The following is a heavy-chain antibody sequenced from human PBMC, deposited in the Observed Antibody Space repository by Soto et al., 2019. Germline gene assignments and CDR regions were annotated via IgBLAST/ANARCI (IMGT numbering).Heavy chain of an antibody. CDR3: ARDQDDFWSGYLAEGGMDV. CDR1: GYTFTSYG. CDR2: ISAYNGNT. J-gene: IGHJ6*02. V-gene: IGHV1-18*04. Sequence: ASVKVSCKASGYTFTSYGISWVRQAPGQGLEWMGWISAYNGNTNYAQKLQGRVTMTTDTSTSTAYMELRSLRSDDTAVYYCARDQDDFWSGYLAEGGMDVWGQGTTVTVS. D-gene: IGHD3-3*01.